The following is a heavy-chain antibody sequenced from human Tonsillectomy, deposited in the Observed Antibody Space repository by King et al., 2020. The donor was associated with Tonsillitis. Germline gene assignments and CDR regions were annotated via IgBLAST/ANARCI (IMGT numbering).Heavy chain of an antibody. J-gene: IGHJ3*02. Sequence: QLQESGSGLVKPSQTLSLTCAVSGGSISSGDYSWSWIRQPPGKGLEWIGYIYHSGSTYYNPSLKSRVTISVDRSKNQFSLKLSSVTAADTSVYYCASRYSYSPSMSAFDIWGQGTMVTVSS. D-gene: IGHD5-18*01. V-gene: IGHV4-30-2*01. CDR3: ASRYSYSPSMSAFDI. CDR2: IYHSGST. CDR1: GGSISSGDYS.